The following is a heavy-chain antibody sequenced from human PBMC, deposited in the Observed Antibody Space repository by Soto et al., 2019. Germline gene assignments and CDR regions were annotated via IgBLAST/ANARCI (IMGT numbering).Heavy chain of an antibody. V-gene: IGHV1-3*01. J-gene: IGHJ4*02. D-gene: IGHD1-26*01. Sequence: ASVKVSCKASGYTFTSYAMHWVRQAPGQRLEWMGWINAGNGNTKYSRKFQGRVTITRDTSASTAYMELSSLRSEDTAVYYCARGLGLYYFDYWGQGTLVTVS. CDR3: ARGLGLYYFDY. CDR1: GYTFTSYA. CDR2: INAGNGNT.